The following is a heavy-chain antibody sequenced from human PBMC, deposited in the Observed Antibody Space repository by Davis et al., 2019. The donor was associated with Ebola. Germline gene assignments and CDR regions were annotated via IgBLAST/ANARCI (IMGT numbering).Heavy chain of an antibody. D-gene: IGHD1/OR15-1a*01. CDR2: INPSAGST. CDR3: TRAPPGSNWNNGGNWFDP. V-gene: IGHV1-46*01. J-gene: IGHJ5*02. CDR1: GYTFTNYY. Sequence: ASVNVSCKASGYTFTNYYMHWVRQAPGQGLEWMGIINPSAGSTSYAQKFQGRVSMTRTTSISTAYMELSSLSSEDTAVYYCTRAPPGSNWNNGGNWFDPWGQGTLVTVSS.